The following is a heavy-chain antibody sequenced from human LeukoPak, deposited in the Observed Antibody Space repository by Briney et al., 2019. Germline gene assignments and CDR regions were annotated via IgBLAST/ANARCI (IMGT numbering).Heavy chain of an antibody. V-gene: IGHV3-74*01. Sequence: GGSLRLSCAASGFTFSSYWMHWVRQTPGKGLVWVSRINSDGSITSYADSVKGRSTISRDNAKNTLYLQMDSLRAEDTAVYYCARALRIGEIDYWGQGTLVTVSS. J-gene: IGHJ4*02. D-gene: IGHD3-10*01. CDR3: ARALRIGEIDY. CDR1: GFTFSSYW. CDR2: INSDGSIT.